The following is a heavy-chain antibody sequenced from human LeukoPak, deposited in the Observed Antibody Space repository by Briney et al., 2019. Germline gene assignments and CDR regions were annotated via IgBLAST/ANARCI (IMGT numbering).Heavy chain of an antibody. CDR1: GYTFTSYG. CDR2: ISAYNGNT. V-gene: IGHV1-18*01. J-gene: IGHJ4*02. CDR3: ATREPGGYCVY. Sequence: ASVKVSCKASGYTFTSYGISWVRQAPGQGLEWMGWISAYNGNTNYAQKLQGRVTMTTDTSTSTAYTELRSLRSDDTAVYYCATREPGGYCVYWGQGTLVTVSS. D-gene: IGHD4-23*01.